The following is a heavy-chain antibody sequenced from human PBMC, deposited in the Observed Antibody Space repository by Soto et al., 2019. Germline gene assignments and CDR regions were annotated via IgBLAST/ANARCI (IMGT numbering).Heavy chain of an antibody. Sequence: SETLSLTCAVSGGSISSSNWWSWVRQPPGKGLEWIGEIYHSGSTNYNPSLHSRVTISVDTSKNQFSLTLSSVTAADTAVYYCARGDGFWSGYSYLNYWGQGTPVTVSS. D-gene: IGHD3-3*01. J-gene: IGHJ4*02. CDR2: IYHSGST. CDR1: GGSISSSNW. V-gene: IGHV4-4*02. CDR3: ARGDGFWSGYSYLNY.